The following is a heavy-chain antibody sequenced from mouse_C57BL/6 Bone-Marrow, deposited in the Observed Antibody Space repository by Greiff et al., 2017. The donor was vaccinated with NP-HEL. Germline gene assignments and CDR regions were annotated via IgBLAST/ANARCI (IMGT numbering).Heavy chain of an antibody. CDR2: IYPRSGNT. J-gene: IGHJ2*01. CDR3: ARYNCGIRQGDY. D-gene: IGHD1-3*01. CDR1: GYTFTSYG. Sequence: QVQLQQSGAELARPGASVKLSCKASGYTFTSYGISWVKQRTGQGLEWIGEIYPRSGNTYYNEKFKGKATLTADKSSSTAYMELRSLTSEDSAVYFCARYNCGIRQGDYWGQGTTLTVSS. V-gene: IGHV1-81*01.